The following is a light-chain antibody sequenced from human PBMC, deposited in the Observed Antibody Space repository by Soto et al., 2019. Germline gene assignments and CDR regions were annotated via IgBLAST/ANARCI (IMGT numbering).Light chain of an antibody. CDR1: QDISRY. CDR2: AAS. V-gene: IGKV1-9*01. J-gene: IGKJ3*01. Sequence: DIQLTQSPSFLSASVGDRVTITCRASQDISRYFAWYQQKAGKAPKLLIYAASTLQKGVPSRFSGSGSGTEFSITISSLQPDDFETYYCQQLNTYPLFTFGPGTEVDI. CDR3: QQLNTYPLFT.